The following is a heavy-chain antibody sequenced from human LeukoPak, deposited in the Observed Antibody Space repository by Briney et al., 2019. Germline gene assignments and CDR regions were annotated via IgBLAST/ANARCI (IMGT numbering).Heavy chain of an antibody. CDR2: ISYDGSNK. CDR1: GFTVSSNY. J-gene: IGHJ6*02. Sequence: GGSLRLSCAASGFTVSSNYMSWVRQAPGKGLEWVAVISYDGSNKYYADSVKGRFTISRDNAKNSLYLQLNSLRAEDSAVYYCAREHYDILTGRAYGMDVWGQGATVTVSS. V-gene: IGHV3-30*03. CDR3: AREHYDILTGRAYGMDV. D-gene: IGHD3-9*01.